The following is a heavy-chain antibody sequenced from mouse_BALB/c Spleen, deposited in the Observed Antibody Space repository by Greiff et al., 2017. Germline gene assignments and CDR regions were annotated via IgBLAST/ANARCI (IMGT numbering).Heavy chain of an antibody. Sequence: EVQRVESGGGLVQPGGSRKLSCAASGFTFSSFGMHWVRQAPEKGLEWVAYISSGSSTIYYADTVKGRFTISRDNPKNTLFLQMTSLRSEDTAMYYCARRDYGSSSLDYWGQGTTLTVSS. CDR1: GFTFSSFG. D-gene: IGHD1-1*01. CDR2: ISSGSSTI. V-gene: IGHV5-17*02. J-gene: IGHJ2*01. CDR3: ARRDYGSSSLDY.